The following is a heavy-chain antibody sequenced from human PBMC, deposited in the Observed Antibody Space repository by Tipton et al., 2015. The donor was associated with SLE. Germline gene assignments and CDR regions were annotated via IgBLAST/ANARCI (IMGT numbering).Heavy chain of an antibody. V-gene: IGHV4-4*07. CDR3: VVCSPSSCSYFDY. J-gene: IGHJ4*02. CDR1: GGSFSSYY. CDR2: ICCGGST. D-gene: IGHD2-2*01. Sequence: TLSLTCTVSGGSFSSYYWGWVRQPAGKGLEWIGRICCGGSTKYNPSLDSRVSLSVDASKDQFSLKLSSVTAADTAVYYCVVCSPSSCSYFDYWGQGRLVTVSS.